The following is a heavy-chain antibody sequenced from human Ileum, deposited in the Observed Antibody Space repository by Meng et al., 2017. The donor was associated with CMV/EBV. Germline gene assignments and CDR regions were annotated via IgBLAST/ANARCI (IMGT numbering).Heavy chain of an antibody. Sequence: GESLKISCAASGLRVSDNYMVWVRQVAGKGLQWVSTLYTGGSAHYAPSVEGRFTISKDNSNNMVYLQMNSLGAEDTAVYYCAREQMGVWSGYFDYWGQGVLVTVSS. CDR3: AREQMGVWSGYFDY. CDR1: GLRVSDNY. V-gene: IGHV3-53*01. CDR2: LYTGGSA. J-gene: IGHJ4*02. D-gene: IGHD3-3*01.